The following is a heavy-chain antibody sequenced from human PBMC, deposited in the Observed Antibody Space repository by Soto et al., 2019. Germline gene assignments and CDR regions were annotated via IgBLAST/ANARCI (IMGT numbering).Heavy chain of an antibody. CDR2: ISGSGGST. V-gene: IGHV3-23*01. D-gene: IGHD2-2*01. J-gene: IGHJ6*02. CDR3: AKGCVGLVVPDPPSYHYYGMDV. Sequence: PGGSLRLSCSASGFTFSSYAMSWVRQAPGKGLEWVSAISGSGGSTYYADSVKGRFTISRDNSKNTLSLQMGSLRAEDTAVYYCAKGCVGLVVPDPPSYHYYGMDVWGQGTTVTVSS. CDR1: GFTFSSYA.